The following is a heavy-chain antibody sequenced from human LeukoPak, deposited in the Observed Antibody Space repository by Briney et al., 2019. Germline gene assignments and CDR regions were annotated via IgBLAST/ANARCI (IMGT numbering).Heavy chain of an antibody. J-gene: IGHJ4*02. V-gene: IGHV1-18*01. Sequence: ASVKVSCKASGYTFTSYGISWVRQAPGQGLEWMGWISAYNGNTNYAQMLQGRVTMTTDTSTSTAYMELRSLRSDDTAVYYCAREISGYGREDYWGQGTLATVSS. CDR3: AREISGYGREDY. CDR1: GYTFTSYG. CDR2: ISAYNGNT. D-gene: IGHD5-12*01.